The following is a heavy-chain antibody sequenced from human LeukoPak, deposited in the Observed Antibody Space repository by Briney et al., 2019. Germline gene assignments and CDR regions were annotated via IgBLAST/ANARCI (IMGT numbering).Heavy chain of an antibody. CDR1: GFTFSSYA. J-gene: IGHJ6*04. Sequence: GGSLRLSCAASGFTFSSYAMTWVRQAPGKGLEWVSGISGSGGNTYYTDSVRGRLSISRDNSKNTLYLQVNSLRAEDTAVYYCAELGITMIGGVWGKGTTVTISS. V-gene: IGHV3-23*01. CDR3: AELGITMIGGV. CDR2: ISGSGGNT. D-gene: IGHD3-10*02.